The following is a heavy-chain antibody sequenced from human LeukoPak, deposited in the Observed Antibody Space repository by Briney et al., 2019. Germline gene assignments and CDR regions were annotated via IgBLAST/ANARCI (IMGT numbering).Heavy chain of an antibody. Sequence: ASVKVSCKASGYTFTGYYMHWVRQAPGQGLEWMGWINPNSGGTNYAQKFQGRVTMTRDTSISTAYMEPSRLRSDDTAVYYCARVVGGGSDPFDPWGQGTLVTVSS. J-gene: IGHJ5*02. CDR3: ARVVGGGSDPFDP. CDR2: INPNSGGT. CDR1: GYTFTGYY. D-gene: IGHD2-15*01. V-gene: IGHV1-2*02.